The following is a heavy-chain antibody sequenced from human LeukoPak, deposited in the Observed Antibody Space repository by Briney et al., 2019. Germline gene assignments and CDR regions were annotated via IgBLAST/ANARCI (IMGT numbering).Heavy chain of an antibody. CDR1: GYTFMSYG. D-gene: IGHD2/OR15-2a*01. CDR2: ISAYNGAT. CDR3: ARGGVRWELLSASDI. Sequence: ASVKVSCKASGYTFMSYGFIWVRQAPGQGLEWMGWISAYNGATNYAQKFQGRVTMTTDTSTNTAYMELRNLRSDDTAVYYCARGGVRWELLSASDIWGQGTMVTVSS. V-gene: IGHV1-18*01. J-gene: IGHJ3*02.